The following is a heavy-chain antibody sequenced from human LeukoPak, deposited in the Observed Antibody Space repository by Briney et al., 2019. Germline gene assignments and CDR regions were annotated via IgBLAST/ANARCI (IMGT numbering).Heavy chain of an antibody. J-gene: IGHJ3*02. V-gene: IGHV3-9*01. CDR1: GFTFDDYA. CDR3: AKKIAPWGNPAQGAFDI. CDR2: ISWNSGSI. D-gene: IGHD2-21*01. Sequence: GRSLRLSCAASGFTFDDYAMHWVRQAPGKGLEWVSGISWNSGSIGYADSVKGRFTISRDNAKNSLYLQMNSLRAEDTALYYCAKKIAPWGNPAQGAFDIWGQGTVVTVSS.